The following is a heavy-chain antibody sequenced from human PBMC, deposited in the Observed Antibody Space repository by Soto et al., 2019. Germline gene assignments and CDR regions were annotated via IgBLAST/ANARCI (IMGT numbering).Heavy chain of an antibody. Sequence: QVQLRESGPGLVRPSETLSLTCTVSGGSITGYYWSWIRQPPGKGLAWIGYIYDSGTTTYNAALKSRVTISAATSKNQVSLNLRSVTAADTAVYYCARRNYGEEGYFFDFWGQGLLVTVSS. CDR3: ARRNYGEEGYFFDF. CDR2: IYDSGTT. CDR1: GGSITGYY. D-gene: IGHD4-17*01. V-gene: IGHV4-59*08. J-gene: IGHJ4*02.